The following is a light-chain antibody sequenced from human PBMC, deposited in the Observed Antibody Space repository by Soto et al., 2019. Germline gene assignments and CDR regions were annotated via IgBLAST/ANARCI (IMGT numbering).Light chain of an antibody. V-gene: IGKV1-9*01. CDR1: HGISSY. Sequence: IQLTQSPSSLSASVGDRVTITCRASHGISSYLAWYQQKPGTAPKLLIYAASTFQSGVPSRFRGSGAGTDFTLTISSLQPEDFATYYCQQLNSYPGTFGQGTKVEIK. CDR2: AAS. J-gene: IGKJ1*01. CDR3: QQLNSYPGT.